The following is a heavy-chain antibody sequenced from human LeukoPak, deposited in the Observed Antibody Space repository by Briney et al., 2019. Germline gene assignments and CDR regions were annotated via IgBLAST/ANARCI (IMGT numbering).Heavy chain of an antibody. CDR3: AKRASGSGTSLYYFDY. CDR2: ISSDGSGT. D-gene: IGHD3-10*01. V-gene: IGHV3-74*01. Sequence: GGSLRLSCAASGFTFSTYWMHWVRQAPGKGLVWLSRISSDGSGTNYANSVKGRFTISRDNAKNTLYLQMNSLRAEDTAVYYCAKRASGSGTSLYYFDYWGQGTLVTVSS. CDR1: GFTFSTYW. J-gene: IGHJ4*02.